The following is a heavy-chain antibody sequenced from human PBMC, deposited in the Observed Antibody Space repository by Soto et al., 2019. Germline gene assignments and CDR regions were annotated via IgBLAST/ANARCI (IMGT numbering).Heavy chain of an antibody. CDR1: GFTFSSYA. CDR2: ISYDGSNK. CDR3: ARDRGGYDSAYYYYYGMDV. J-gene: IGHJ6*02. D-gene: IGHD5-12*01. Sequence: PGGSLRLSCAASGFTFSSYAMHWVRQAPGKGLEWVAVISYDGSNKYYADSVKGRFTISRDNSKNTLYLQMNSLRAEDTAVYYCARDRGGYDSAYYYYYGMDVRGQGTTVTVSS. V-gene: IGHV3-30-3*01.